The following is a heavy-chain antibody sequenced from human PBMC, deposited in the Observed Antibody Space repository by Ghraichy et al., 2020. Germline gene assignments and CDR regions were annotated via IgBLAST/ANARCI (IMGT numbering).Heavy chain of an antibody. D-gene: IGHD3-3*01. V-gene: IGHV3-21*01. CDR1: GFTFSSYS. J-gene: IGHJ4*02. CDR3: ARGHYDFWSGYLVGVEGASTNNYFDY. CDR2: ISSSSSYI. Sequence: LSLTCAASGFTFSSYSMNWVRQAPGKGLEWVSSISSSSSYIYYADSVKGRFTISRDNAKNSLYLQMNSLRAEDTAVYYCARGHYDFWSGYLVGVEGASTNNYFDYWGQGTLVTVSS.